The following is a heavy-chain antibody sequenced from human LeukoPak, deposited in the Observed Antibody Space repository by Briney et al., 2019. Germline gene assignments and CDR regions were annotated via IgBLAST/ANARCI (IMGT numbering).Heavy chain of an antibody. CDR1: GFTFSNYR. J-gene: IGHJ5*02. CDR2: IKKDGSEK. D-gene: IGHD6-19*01. V-gene: IGHV3-7*01. CDR3: AKLSTAVAGQDR. Sequence: GGSLRLSCAASGFTFSNYRVSWVRQTPGKGLEWVANIKKDGSEKYYVDSVKGRFTISRDNAKNSVYLQMNSLRAEDTAVYYCAKLSTAVAGQDRWGQGTLVTVSS.